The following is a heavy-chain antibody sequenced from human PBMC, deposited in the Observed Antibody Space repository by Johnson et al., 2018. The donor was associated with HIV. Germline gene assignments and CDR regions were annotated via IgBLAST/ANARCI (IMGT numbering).Heavy chain of an antibody. CDR2: IKSKTDGGTT. V-gene: IGHV3-15*01. CDR1: GFTFSNAW. J-gene: IGHJ3*02. D-gene: IGHD2-15*01. Sequence: EVQLVESGGGLVQPGESLRLSCAASGFTFSNAWMSWVRQAPGKGLEWVGRIKSKTDGGTTDYAAPVKGRFTISRDNAKNSLYLQMNSLRAEDTAMYYCARSKECRGGSCPDGFDIWGQGTIVIVSS. CDR3: ARSKECRGGSCPDGFDI.